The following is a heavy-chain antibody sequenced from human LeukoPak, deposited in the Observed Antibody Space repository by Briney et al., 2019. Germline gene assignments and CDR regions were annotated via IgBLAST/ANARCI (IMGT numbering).Heavy chain of an antibody. CDR3: ARDALIYGYPIDY. D-gene: IGHD5-18*01. J-gene: IGHJ4*02. Sequence: GASVKVSCKASGGTFSSYAISWVRQAPGQGLEWMGGIIPIFGTANYAQKFQGRVTITTDESTSTAYMELSSLRSEDTAVYYCARDALIYGYPIDYWGQGTLVTVSS. CDR1: GGTFSSYA. V-gene: IGHV1-69*05. CDR2: IIPIFGTA.